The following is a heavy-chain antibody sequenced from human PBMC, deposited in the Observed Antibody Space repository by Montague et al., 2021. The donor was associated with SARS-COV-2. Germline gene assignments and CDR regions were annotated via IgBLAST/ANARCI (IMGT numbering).Heavy chain of an antibody. J-gene: IGHJ4*02. D-gene: IGHD4-17*01. CDR2: IDSSDSYT. CDR3: ARHEGRSLHLDY. Sequence: PGKGQEWMGRIDSSDSYTDYSPSFQGHVTISADKSFTTAYLQLSSLKASDTAVYYCARHEGRSLHLDYWGQGTLATVSS. V-gene: IGHV5-10-1*01.